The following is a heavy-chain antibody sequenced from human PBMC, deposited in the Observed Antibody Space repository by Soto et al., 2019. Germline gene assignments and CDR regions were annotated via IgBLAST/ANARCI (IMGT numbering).Heavy chain of an antibody. CDR3: ARGLRLVYGMDV. CDR2: INHSGST. V-gene: IGHV4-34*01. CDR1: GGSFSGYY. D-gene: IGHD5-12*01. Sequence: PSETLSLTCAVYGGSFSGYYWSWIRQPPGKGLEWIGEINHSGSTNYNPSLKSRVTISVDTSKNQFSLKLSSVTAADTAVYYCARGLRLVYGMDVWGQGTTVTVSS. J-gene: IGHJ6*02.